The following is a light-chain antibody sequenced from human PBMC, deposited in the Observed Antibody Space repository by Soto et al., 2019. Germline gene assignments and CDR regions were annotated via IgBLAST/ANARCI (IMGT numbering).Light chain of an antibody. Sequence: GDRVTIAFRASQSISRWMAWYQQKPGEAPKLLIYKASTLESGVPSRFSGSGSGTEFTLTISSLQPDDFATYYCHQYNSYFFGQGTKLEIK. CDR3: HQYNSYF. CDR2: KAS. CDR1: QSISRW. V-gene: IGKV1-5*03. J-gene: IGKJ2*01.